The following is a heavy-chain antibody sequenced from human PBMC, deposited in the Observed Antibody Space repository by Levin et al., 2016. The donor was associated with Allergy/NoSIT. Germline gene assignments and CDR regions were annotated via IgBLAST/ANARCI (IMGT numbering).Heavy chain of an antibody. V-gene: IGHV4-39*01. J-gene: IGHJ4*02. Sequence: SETLSLTCTVSGGSISSYYWGWIRQPPGKGLEWIGSIYYSGSTYYNPSLKSRVTISVDTSKNQFSLKLSSVTAADTAVYYCAALYGSGSLFDYWGQGTLVTVSS. CDR1: GGSISSYY. CDR3: AALYGSGSLFDY. CDR2: IYYSGST. D-gene: IGHD3-10*01.